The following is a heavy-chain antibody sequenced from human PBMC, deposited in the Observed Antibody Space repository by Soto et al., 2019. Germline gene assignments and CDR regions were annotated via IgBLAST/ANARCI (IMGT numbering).Heavy chain of an antibody. J-gene: IGHJ4*02. CDR3: ARDEDLGEAARIPPSIDY. V-gene: IGHV3-30-3*01. CDR2: ISYDGSNK. CDR1: GFTFSSYA. D-gene: IGHD3-16*01. Sequence: QVQLVESGGGVVQPGRSLRLSCAASGFTFSSYAMHWVRQAPGKGLEWAAVISYDGSNKYYADSVKGRFTISRDNSKNTLYLQMNSLRAEDTVVYFCARDEDLGEAARIPPSIDYWGQGTLVTVSS.